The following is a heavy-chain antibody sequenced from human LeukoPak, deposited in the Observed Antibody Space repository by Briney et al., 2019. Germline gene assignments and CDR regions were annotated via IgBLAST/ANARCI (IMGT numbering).Heavy chain of an antibody. CDR1: GFTFTNYA. D-gene: IGHD2-2*01. V-gene: IGHV3-23*01. CDR3: AKDRTYCSSTNCYGTYYFDY. J-gene: IGHJ4*02. Sequence: QPGGALTLSCAAPGFTFTNYAMTSGRQAPGKGLEGGSTISGSGGRKYYEDSVKGRITISRDNSMYTLNMQMKSLRAEETVEYYCAKDRTYCSSTNCYGTYYFDYWGQGSLVTVSS. CDR2: ISGSGGRK.